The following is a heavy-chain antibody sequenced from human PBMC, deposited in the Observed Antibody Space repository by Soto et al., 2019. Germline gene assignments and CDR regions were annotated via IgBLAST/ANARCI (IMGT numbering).Heavy chain of an antibody. J-gene: IGHJ5*02. V-gene: IGHV4-34*01. D-gene: IGHD3-22*01. CDR3: ARSGYYYDAYWFDP. Sequence: SETLSLTCAVYGGSFSGYYWSWIREPPGKGLEWIGEINHSGSTYYNPSLKSRVTISVDTSKTRFSLKLSSVTAADTAVYCCARSGYYYDAYWFDPWGQGTLVTVSS. CDR1: GGSFSGYY. CDR2: INHSGST.